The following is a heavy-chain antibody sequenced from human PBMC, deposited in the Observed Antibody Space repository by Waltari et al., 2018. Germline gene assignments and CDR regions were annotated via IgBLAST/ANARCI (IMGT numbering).Heavy chain of an antibody. CDR3: ARVGGYPLGAFDI. D-gene: IGHD3-16*02. Sequence: QVQLQESGPGLVKPSETLSLTCTVSGGSISSYYWSWIRQPAGKGLEWIGHIYISECSMYNPSLKGRVTMSLDTSKNQFSLRFNSVTAADTAVYYCARVGGYPLGAFDIWGQGTMVTVSS. V-gene: IGHV4-4*07. CDR1: GGSISSYY. CDR2: IYISECS. J-gene: IGHJ3*02.